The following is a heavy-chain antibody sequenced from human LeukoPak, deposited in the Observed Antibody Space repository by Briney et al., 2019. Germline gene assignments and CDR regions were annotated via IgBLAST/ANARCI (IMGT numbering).Heavy chain of an antibody. V-gene: IGHV3-11*01. CDR3: ARDSYGVDYYYYGMDV. Sequence: GGSLRLSCAASGFTFSDYYMSWIRQAPGKGLEWVSYISSSGSTIYYADSVKGRFTISRDNAKNSMYLQMNRLRAEDTAVYYCARDSYGVDYYYYGMDVWGQGTTVTVSS. CDR1: GFTFSDYY. CDR2: ISSSGSTI. J-gene: IGHJ6*02. D-gene: IGHD5-18*01.